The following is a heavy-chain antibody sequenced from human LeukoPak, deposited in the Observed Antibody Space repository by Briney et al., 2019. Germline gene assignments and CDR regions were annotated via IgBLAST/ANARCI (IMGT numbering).Heavy chain of an antibody. V-gene: IGHV4-39*07. CDR2: IYYSGST. D-gene: IGHD3-10*01. J-gene: IGHJ6*03. CDR3: ARVFDSGSQAYFYYMDV. Sequence: KPSETLTLTCTVSGGSISSSSYYWGWIRQPPGKGLEWIGSIYYSGSTYYNPSLKSRVTISVDTSKNQFSLKVSSVTAADTAVYYCARVFDSGSQAYFYYMDVWGKGTTVTISS. CDR1: GGSISSSSYY.